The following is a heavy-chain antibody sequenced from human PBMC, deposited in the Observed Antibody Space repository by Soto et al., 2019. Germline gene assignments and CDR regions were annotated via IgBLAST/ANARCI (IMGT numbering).Heavy chain of an antibody. CDR1: GGSISSYY. D-gene: IGHD2-15*01. J-gene: IGHJ4*02. CDR2: IYYSGST. V-gene: IGHV4-59*01. Sequence: SETLSLTCTVSGGSISSYYWSWIRQPPGKGLEWIGYIYYSGSTNYNPSPKRRVTISVDTSKNQFSLKLSSVTAADTAVYYCETSFGYCGGGSCAPYYFEYWGQGTLVTVSS. CDR3: ETSFGYCGGGSCAPYYFEY.